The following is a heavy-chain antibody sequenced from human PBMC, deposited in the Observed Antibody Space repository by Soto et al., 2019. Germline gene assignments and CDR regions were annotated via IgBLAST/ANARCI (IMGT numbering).Heavy chain of an antibody. V-gene: IGHV4-34*01. J-gene: IGHJ4*02. CDR2: INHSGST. CDR3: ARVGGDYVILSRYYFDY. D-gene: IGHD4-17*01. CDR1: GGSFSGYY. Sequence: SETLSLTWAVYGGSFSGYYWSWIRQPPGKGLEWIGEINHSGSTNYNPSLKSRVTISVDTSKNQFSLKLSSVTAADTAVYYCARVGGDYVILSRYYFDYWGQGTLVTVSS.